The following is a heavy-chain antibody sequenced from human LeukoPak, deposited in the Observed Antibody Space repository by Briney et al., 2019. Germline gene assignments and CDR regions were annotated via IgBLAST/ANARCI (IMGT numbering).Heavy chain of an antibody. D-gene: IGHD2-2*01. CDR2: IWSDESET. CDR3: ARGDGNVALVPAVLMVVH. V-gene: IGHV3-33*08. J-gene: IGHJ5*02. CDR1: GFSFSDNY. Sequence: PGGSLRLSCAASGFSFSDNYMSWIRQAPGKGLEWVALIWSDESETWYADSVKGRFTISTDISTNTLYLQMNSLRAEDTAVYYCARGDGNVALVPAVLMVVHWGQGALVTVSS.